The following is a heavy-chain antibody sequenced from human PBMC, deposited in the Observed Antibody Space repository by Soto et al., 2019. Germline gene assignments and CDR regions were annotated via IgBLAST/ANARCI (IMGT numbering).Heavy chain of an antibody. Sequence: EVQLVESGGGLVQPGGSLKLSCAASGFTFSGSAMHWVRQASGKGLEWVGRIRSKANSYAPAYAASVKGRFTISRDDSKHTAYLQMNSLKTEDTAVYYCTRHKGLMEYSSSYYYYYYGMDVWGQGTTVTVSS. V-gene: IGHV3-73*02. J-gene: IGHJ6*02. CDR2: IRSKANSYAP. CDR1: GFTFSGSA. D-gene: IGHD6-6*01. CDR3: TRHKGLMEYSSSYYYYYYGMDV.